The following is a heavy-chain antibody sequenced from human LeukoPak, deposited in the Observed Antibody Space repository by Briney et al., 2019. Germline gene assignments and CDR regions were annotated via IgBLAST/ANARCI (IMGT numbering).Heavy chain of an antibody. CDR3: ARGMRYYDSSGYNY. CDR1: GGSFSGYY. Sequence: SETLSLTCAVYGGSFSGYYWSWIRQPPGKGLEWIGEINHSGSTNYNPSLKSRVTISVDTSKNQFSLKLSSVTAADTAVYYCARGMRYYDSSGYNYWGQGTLATVSS. V-gene: IGHV4-34*01. CDR2: INHSGST. J-gene: IGHJ4*02. D-gene: IGHD3-22*01.